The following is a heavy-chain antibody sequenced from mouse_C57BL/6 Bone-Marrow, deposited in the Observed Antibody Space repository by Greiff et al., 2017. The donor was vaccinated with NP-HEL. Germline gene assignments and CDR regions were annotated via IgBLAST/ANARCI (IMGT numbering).Heavy chain of an antibody. CDR1: GYAFTNYL. J-gene: IGHJ3*01. CDR3: ARHDYGPWFAY. CDR2: INPGSGGT. Sequence: QVQLQQSGAELVRPGASVKVSCKASGYAFTNYLIEWVKQRTGQGLEWIGVINPGSGGTNYNEKFKGKATLTADKSSSTAYMQLSSLTSEESAVYFCARHDYGPWFAYWGQGTLVTVSA. D-gene: IGHD1-1*02. V-gene: IGHV1-54*01.